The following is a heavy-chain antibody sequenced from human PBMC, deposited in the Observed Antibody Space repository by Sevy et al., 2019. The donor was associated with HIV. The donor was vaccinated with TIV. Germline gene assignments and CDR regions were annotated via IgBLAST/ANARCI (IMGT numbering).Heavy chain of an antibody. CDR1: GGSINSGDYY. J-gene: IGHJ5*02. D-gene: IGHD3-16*01. V-gene: IGHV4-31*03. CDR3: AREGTKGVWFDP. CDR2: IFHTGST. Sequence: SETLSLTCTVSGGSINSGDYYWSWIRQHPEKGLEWIGYIFHTGSTYYNRSFKSRATISVDTSKNQFSLKLSLMTSADTAVNYCAREGTKGVWFDPWGQGTLVTVSS.